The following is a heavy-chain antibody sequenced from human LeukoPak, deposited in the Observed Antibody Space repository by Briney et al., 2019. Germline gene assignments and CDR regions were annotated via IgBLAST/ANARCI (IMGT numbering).Heavy chain of an antibody. J-gene: IGHJ4*02. D-gene: IGHD3-10*01. CDR3: AKDSPSGFDY. V-gene: IGHV3-30*18. Sequence: GGSLRLSCAASGFTFSHYGMHWVRQAPGKGPEWVAVISNDGSYKDYVNSVKGRFTISRDNSKNTLYLQMNSLTIEDTAVYYCAKDSPSGFDYWGQGILVTVSS. CDR2: ISNDGSYK. CDR1: GFTFSHYG.